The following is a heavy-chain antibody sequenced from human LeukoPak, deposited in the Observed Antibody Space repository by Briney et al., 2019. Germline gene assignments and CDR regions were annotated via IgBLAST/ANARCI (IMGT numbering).Heavy chain of an antibody. Sequence: GGSLRLSCAASGFTFSHYWMTWVRQAPGKGLEWVAHINQDGSEEHYMDSVKARFTISRDNAKNSLSLQMDSLRAEDTAVYYCVRDGGVSGYDLLDYWGQGTLVTVSS. CDR1: GFTFSHYW. V-gene: IGHV3-7*01. CDR2: INQDGSEE. CDR3: VRDGGVSGYDLLDY. D-gene: IGHD5-12*01. J-gene: IGHJ4*02.